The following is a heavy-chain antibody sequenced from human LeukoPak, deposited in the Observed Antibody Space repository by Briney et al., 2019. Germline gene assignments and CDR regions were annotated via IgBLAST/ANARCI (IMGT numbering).Heavy chain of an antibody. CDR2: IIPIFGTA. V-gene: IGHV1-69*05. D-gene: IGHD3-16*01. CDR1: GGTFSSYA. Sequence: SVKVSCKASGGTFSSYAISWVRQAPGQGLEWMGGIIPIFGTANYAQKLQGRVTMTTDTSTSTACMELRSLRSDDTAVYYCVKLSEAQLGRRQYYFDYWGQGTLVTVSS. CDR3: VKLSEAQLGRRQYYFDY. J-gene: IGHJ4*02.